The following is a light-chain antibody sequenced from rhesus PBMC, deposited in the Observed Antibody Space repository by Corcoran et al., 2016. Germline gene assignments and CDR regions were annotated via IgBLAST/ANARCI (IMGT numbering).Light chain of an antibody. V-gene: IGKV1-22*01. J-gene: IGKJ1*01. Sequence: DIQMTQSPSSLSASVGDTVTITCRASQSISNWLDWYQQKPGKAPKLLNYKASSLQSGVPTRFRRRGSGTDFTLTISSLQPEDFATYYCLQDKTSPPTFGQGTKVEIK. CDR2: KAS. CDR3: LQDKTSPPT. CDR1: QSISNW.